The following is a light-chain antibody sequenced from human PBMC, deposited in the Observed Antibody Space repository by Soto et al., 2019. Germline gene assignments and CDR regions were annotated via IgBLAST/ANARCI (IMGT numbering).Light chain of an antibody. CDR2: RND. CDR1: FSNLGSNF. V-gene: IGLV1-47*01. CDR3: AAWDDSLRGVV. Sequence: QSVLTQPPSASGTPGQRVTISCSGTFSNLGSNFVFWYQQLPGAAPKLLISRNDQRPSGVPDRFSGSKSGTSSSLAISGLRSEDEADYHCAAWDDSLRGVVFGGGTKVTV. J-gene: IGLJ2*01.